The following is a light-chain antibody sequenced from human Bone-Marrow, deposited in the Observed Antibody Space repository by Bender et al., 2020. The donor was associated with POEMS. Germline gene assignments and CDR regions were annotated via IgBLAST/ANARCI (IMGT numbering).Light chain of an antibody. CDR3: QSFDISLGAWV. Sequence: QSVLTQPPSASGTPGQRVTISCSGGSSNIGAHAVNWYQHLPGTAPKLLIYSSHRRPSEVPDRFSGSRSGTSASLAISGLQSEDEADYYCQSFDISLGAWVFGGGTKLTVL. V-gene: IGLV1-44*01. CDR2: SSH. J-gene: IGLJ3*02. CDR1: SSNIGAHA.